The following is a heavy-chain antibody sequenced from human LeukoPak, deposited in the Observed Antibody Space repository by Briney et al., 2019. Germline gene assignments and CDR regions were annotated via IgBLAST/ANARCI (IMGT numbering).Heavy chain of an antibody. D-gene: IGHD5-24*01. V-gene: IGHV3-30*04. CDR3: ARALDRDGYNYVFDY. CDR1: GFTFSSYA. CDR2: ISYDGSNK. Sequence: GGSLRLSCAASGFTFSSYAMHWVRQAPGKGLEWVTVISYDGSNKYGADSVKCRFTISRDNSKNTLFLETNSLRPEDTALYYCARALDRDGYNYVFDYWGQGTLVTVSS. J-gene: IGHJ4*02.